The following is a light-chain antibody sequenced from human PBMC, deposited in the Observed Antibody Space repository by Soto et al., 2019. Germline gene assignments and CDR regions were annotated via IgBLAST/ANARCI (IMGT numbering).Light chain of an antibody. CDR1: QTISSW. CDR2: KAS. V-gene: IGKV1-5*03. CDR3: QHYNSYSEA. Sequence: DIQMTQSPSTLSGSVGDRVTITCRASQTISSWLAWYQQKPGKAPKLLIYKASTFKSGVPSRFSGSGSGTEFTLNISSLHPDYFATYYCQHYNSYSEAFGQGTKVELK. J-gene: IGKJ1*01.